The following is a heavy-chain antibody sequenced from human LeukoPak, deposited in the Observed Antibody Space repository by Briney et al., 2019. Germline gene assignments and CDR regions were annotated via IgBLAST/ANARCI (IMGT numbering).Heavy chain of an antibody. D-gene: IGHD2-21*01. J-gene: IGHJ4*02. CDR3: ARVCGSPYCGDY. CDR1: GFTSSSYE. V-gene: IGHV3-48*03. Sequence: GGSLRLSCAASGFTSSSYEMNWVRQAPGKGLEWVSYISSSGSTIYYADSVKGRFTISRDNAKNSLYLQMNSLRADDTAVYYCARVCGSPYCGDYWGQGTLVTVSS. CDR2: ISSSGSTI.